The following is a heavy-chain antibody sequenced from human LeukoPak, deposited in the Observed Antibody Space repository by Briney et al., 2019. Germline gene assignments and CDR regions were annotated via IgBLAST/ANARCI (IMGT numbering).Heavy chain of an antibody. Sequence: GGSLRLSCAASGFTFSGSSIHWVRQASGKGLEWVGRIRSKANSYATAYAASVAGRFTISRDDLQNTAYLQMNSLRAEDTAMYYCTTYYDSGPSKDWGQGTLVTVSS. V-gene: IGHV3-73*01. CDR3: TTYYDSGPSKD. J-gene: IGHJ4*02. CDR2: IRSKANSYAT. D-gene: IGHD3-22*01. CDR1: GFTFSGSS.